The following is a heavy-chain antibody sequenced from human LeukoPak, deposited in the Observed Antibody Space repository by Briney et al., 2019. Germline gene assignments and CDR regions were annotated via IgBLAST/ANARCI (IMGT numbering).Heavy chain of an antibody. D-gene: IGHD6-19*01. CDR3: AKDRAGYFDN. CDR1: GFTFSTYA. J-gene: IGHJ4*02. CDR2: ISGSDGRT. Sequence: PGGSLRLSCAASGFTFSTYAMSWVRQAPGKGLEWVSTISGSDGRTYFADSVRGRFTISRDNSKNTLYLQMNSLRAEDTAVYYCAKDRAGYFDNWGQGTRVTVSS. V-gene: IGHV3-23*01.